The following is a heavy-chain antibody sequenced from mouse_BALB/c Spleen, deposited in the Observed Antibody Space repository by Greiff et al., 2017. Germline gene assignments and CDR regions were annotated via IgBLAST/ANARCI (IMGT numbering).Heavy chain of an antibody. J-gene: IGHJ3*01. D-gene: IGHD2-4*01. CDR1: GYAFSSYW. CDR2: IYPGDGDT. CDR3: ARSGMITFAY. Sequence: QVQLQQSGAELVRPGSSVKISCKASGYAFSSYWMNWVKQRPGQGLEWIGQIYPGDGDTNYNGKFKGKATLTADKSSSTAYMQLSSLTSEDSAVYFCARSGMITFAYWGQGTLVTVSA. V-gene: IGHV1-80*01.